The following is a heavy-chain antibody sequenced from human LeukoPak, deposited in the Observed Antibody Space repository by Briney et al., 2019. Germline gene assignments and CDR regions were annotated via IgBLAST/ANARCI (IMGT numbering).Heavy chain of an antibody. CDR2: IKQDGSEK. Sequence: PGGSLGLSCAASGFTFSSYWMSWVRQAPGKGLEWVANIKQDGSEKYYVDSVKGRFTISRDNAKNSLYLQMNSLRAEDTAVYYCAREPSYYDFWSGYHNDAFDIWGQGTMVTVSS. J-gene: IGHJ3*02. D-gene: IGHD3-3*01. CDR3: AREPSYYDFWSGYHNDAFDI. CDR1: GFTFSSYW. V-gene: IGHV3-7*01.